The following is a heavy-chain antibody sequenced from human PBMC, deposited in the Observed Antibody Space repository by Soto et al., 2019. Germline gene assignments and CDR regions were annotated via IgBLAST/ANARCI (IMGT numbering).Heavy chain of an antibody. Sequence: QVQLVQSGAEVKKPGASVQGSCKASGYTFTSYAMHWVRQAPGQRLEWMGWINAGNVNTKYSQKFQGRVTITRDTSASTDYMELSSLRSEDTAVYYCARTSGYDLYDYWCQGTLVTVSS. D-gene: IGHD3-22*01. CDR3: ARTSGYDLYDY. J-gene: IGHJ4*02. CDR2: INAGNVNT. V-gene: IGHV1-3*01. CDR1: GYTFTSYA.